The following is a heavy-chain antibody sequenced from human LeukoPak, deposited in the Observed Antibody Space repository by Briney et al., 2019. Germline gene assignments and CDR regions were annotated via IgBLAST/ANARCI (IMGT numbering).Heavy chain of an antibody. CDR3: ARDIVVVPAAMGRGNWFDP. J-gene: IGHJ5*02. Sequence: ASVKVSCKASGYTFTSYDINWVRQATGQGLEWMGWMNPNSGNAGYAQKFQGRVTITRNTSISTAYMELGSLRSDDTAVYYCARDIVVVPAAMGRGNWFDPWGQGTLVTVSS. V-gene: IGHV1-8*03. D-gene: IGHD2-2*01. CDR2: MNPNSGNA. CDR1: GYTFTSYD.